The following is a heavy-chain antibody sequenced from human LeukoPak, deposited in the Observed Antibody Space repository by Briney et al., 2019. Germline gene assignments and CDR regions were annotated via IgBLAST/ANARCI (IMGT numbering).Heavy chain of an antibody. CDR2: INTNTGNP. D-gene: IGHD2-15*01. Sequence: ASVKVSCKASGYTFTSYAMNWVRQAPGQGLEWMGWINTNTGNPTYAQGFTGRFVFSLDTSVSTACLQISSLKAEDTAVYYCATFYCSGGSCYFDSYFDYWGQGTLVTVSS. V-gene: IGHV7-4-1*02. CDR3: ATFYCSGGSCYFDSYFDY. J-gene: IGHJ4*02. CDR1: GYTFTSYA.